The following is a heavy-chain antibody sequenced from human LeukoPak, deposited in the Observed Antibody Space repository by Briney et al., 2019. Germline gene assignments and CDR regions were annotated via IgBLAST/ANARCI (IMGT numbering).Heavy chain of an antibody. J-gene: IGHJ4*02. V-gene: IGHV1-2*02. CDR1: GYTFSAYN. D-gene: IGHD6-6*01. CDR2: INPNSGGT. CDR3: ATAEYGHGMVEY. Sequence: ASVKVSCKASGYTFSAYNMHWVRQAPGQGLEWMGWINPNSGGTNYAQKFQGRVTMTRDTSISTAYMELSRLRSDDTAIYYCATAEYGHGMVEYWGQGTLVTVSS.